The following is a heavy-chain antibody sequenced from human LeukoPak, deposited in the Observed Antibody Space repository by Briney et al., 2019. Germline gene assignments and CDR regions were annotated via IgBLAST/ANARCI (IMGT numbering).Heavy chain of an antibody. D-gene: IGHD4-11*01. CDR2: IKHDGSEA. CDR3: AKDSYSKGDY. V-gene: IGHV3-7*05. CDR1: EFTFDSYW. Sequence: GGSLRLSCAASEFTFDSYWMSWVRQAPGKGLQWVANIKHDGSEAHYVDSVKGRFTISRDNAKNSLYLQMNSLRAEDTAVYYCAKDSYSKGDYWGQGTLVTVSS. J-gene: IGHJ4*02.